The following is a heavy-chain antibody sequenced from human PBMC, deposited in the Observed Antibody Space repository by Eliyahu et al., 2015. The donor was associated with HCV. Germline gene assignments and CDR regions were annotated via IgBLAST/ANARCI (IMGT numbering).Heavy chain of an antibody. V-gene: IGHV1-46*01. D-gene: IGHD3/OR15-3a*01. CDR1: GYXFXSDH. J-gene: IGHJ3*01. CDR2: IDPSGGNT. Sequence: QEQLVQSEAXXKKPGASVXTSCKASGYXFXSDHIHXVRQAPGQGLQWMGIIDPSGGNTGYAQRFQGRVTMTTDTSTSTVYMELSSLRSEDTAVYYCARESSLSFFDGASKITHDAFDLWGQGTMVSVSS. CDR3: ARESSLSFFDGASKITHDAFDL.